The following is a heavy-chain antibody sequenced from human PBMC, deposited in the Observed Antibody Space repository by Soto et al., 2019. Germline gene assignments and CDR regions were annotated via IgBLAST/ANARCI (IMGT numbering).Heavy chain of an antibody. Sequence: QVQLVESGGGVVQPGRSLRLSCAASGFTFSSYGMHWVRQAPGKGLEWVAVIWYDGSNKYYVDSVKGRFTISRDNAKNSLYLQMNSLRAEDTAVYYCSREGSGWYYNWFDPWGQGTLVTVSS. D-gene: IGHD6-19*01. V-gene: IGHV3-33*01. CDR3: SREGSGWYYNWFDP. J-gene: IGHJ5*02. CDR1: GFTFSSYG. CDR2: IWYDGSNK.